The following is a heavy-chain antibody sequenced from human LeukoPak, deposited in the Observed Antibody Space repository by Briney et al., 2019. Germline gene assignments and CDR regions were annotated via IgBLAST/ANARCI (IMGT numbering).Heavy chain of an antibody. Sequence: ASVKVSCKASGYTFTSYDINWVRQATGQGLEWMGWMSPNSGNTGYAQKFQGRVTITRDTSISTAYMELSSLTSEDTAVYYCARSGTGDERIGVDRWGQGTLVTVSS. V-gene: IGHV1-8*03. D-gene: IGHD3-10*01. CDR2: MSPNSGNT. CDR1: GYTFTSYD. CDR3: ARSGTGDERIGVDR. J-gene: IGHJ5*02.